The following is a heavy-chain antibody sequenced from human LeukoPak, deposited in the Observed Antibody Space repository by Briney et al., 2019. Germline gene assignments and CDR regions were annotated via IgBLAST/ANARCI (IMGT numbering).Heavy chain of an antibody. CDR2: IYYSGST. V-gene: IGHV4-39*07. J-gene: IGHJ4*02. Sequence: KTSETLSLTCTVSGGSISSSSYYWGWIRQPPGKGLEWIGSIYYSGSTYYNPSLKSRVTISVDTSKNQFSLKLSSVTAADTAVYYCARGHSSGWIQSQVGANDYWGQGTLVTVSS. D-gene: IGHD6-19*01. CDR3: ARGHSSGWIQSQVGANDY. CDR1: GGSISSSSYY.